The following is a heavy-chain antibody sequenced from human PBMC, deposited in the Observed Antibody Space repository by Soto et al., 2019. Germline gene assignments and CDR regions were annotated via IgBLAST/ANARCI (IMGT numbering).Heavy chain of an antibody. CDR3: AHGSSIVGATAFSY. J-gene: IGHJ4*02. V-gene: IGHV2-5*02. D-gene: IGHD1-26*01. CDR2: FYWDDDR. Sequence: ESGPTLVNPTQTLTLTCTFSGFSLSTSGVGVGWVRQPPGKALEWLTLFYWDDDRRYNPSLRNRLTFTKDTSKNQVVLTMSNMDPVDTARHYRAHGSSIVGATAFSYWGQGIL. CDR1: GFSLSTSGVG.